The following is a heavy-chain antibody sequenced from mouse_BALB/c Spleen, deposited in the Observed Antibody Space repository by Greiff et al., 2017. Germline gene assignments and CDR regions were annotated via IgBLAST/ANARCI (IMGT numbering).Heavy chain of an antibody. J-gene: IGHJ3*01. D-gene: IGHD2-14*01. CDR2: ISSGGST. CDR3: ARCSYYRYLAY. Sequence: EVKLVESGGGLVKPGGSLKLSCAASGFTFSSYAMSWVRQTPEKRLEWVASISSGGSTYYPDSVKGRFTISRDNARNILYLQMSSLRSEDTAMYYCARCSYYRYLAYWGQGTLVTVSA. CDR1: GFTFSSYA. V-gene: IGHV5-6-5*01.